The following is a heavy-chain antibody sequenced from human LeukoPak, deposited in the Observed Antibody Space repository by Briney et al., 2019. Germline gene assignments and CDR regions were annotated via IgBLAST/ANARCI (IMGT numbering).Heavy chain of an antibody. J-gene: IGHJ4*02. Sequence: GGSLRLTCAVSGFTVSGNYMSWVRQAPGKGLEWVSLIYSGDTTLYADSVKGRFTISRDISKNTLYLQMNSLRAEDTAVYYCARRAGGYSHPYDYWGQGILVTVSS. CDR2: IYSGDTT. D-gene: IGHD4-23*01. V-gene: IGHV3-53*01. CDR1: GFTVSGNY. CDR3: ARRAGGYSHPYDY.